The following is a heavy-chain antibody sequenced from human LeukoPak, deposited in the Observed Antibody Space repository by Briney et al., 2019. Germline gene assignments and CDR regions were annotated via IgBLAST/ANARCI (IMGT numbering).Heavy chain of an antibody. J-gene: IGHJ1*01. CDR1: GFTFSSYW. V-gene: IGHV3-74*01. CDR3: ARAPSEIGGYYPEYFRH. D-gene: IGHD3-22*01. CDR2: IKSDGST. Sequence: GGSLRLSCAASGFTFSSYWMHWVRQAPGKGLVWVSRIKSDGSTNYADSVKGRFTISGDNAKNTVSLQMNSLRAEDTGVYYCARAPSEIGGYYPEYFRHWGQGTLVTVSS.